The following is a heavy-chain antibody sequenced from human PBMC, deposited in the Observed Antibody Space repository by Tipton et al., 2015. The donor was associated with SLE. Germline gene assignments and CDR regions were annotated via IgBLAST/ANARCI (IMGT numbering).Heavy chain of an antibody. J-gene: IGHJ6*02. V-gene: IGHV4-39*07. CDR2: IYYSGTT. CDR3: TGTSSRSYYDYYGMDV. Sequence: TLSLTCTVSGGSISSSDSFWGWIRQSPGKGLEWIATIYYSGTTYYNPSLKSRVSMSLDTSKNQFSLKMTSVTAADKAVYYCTGTSSRSYYDYYGMDVWGQGTTVTVSS. D-gene: IGHD3-10*01. CDR1: GGSISSSDSF.